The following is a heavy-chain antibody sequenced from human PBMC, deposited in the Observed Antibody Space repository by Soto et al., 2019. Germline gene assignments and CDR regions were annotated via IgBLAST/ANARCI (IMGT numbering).Heavy chain of an antibody. Sequence: ASVKVSCKASGYTFTGYYMHWVRQAPGQGLEWMGWINTNSGGTNYAQKFQGWVTMTRDTSISTAYMELSRLRSDDTAVYYCARGITMVRGVTSDAFDIWGQGAMVTVSS. J-gene: IGHJ3*02. CDR1: GYTFTGYY. V-gene: IGHV1-2*04. CDR3: ARGITMVRGVTSDAFDI. CDR2: INTNSGGT. D-gene: IGHD3-10*01.